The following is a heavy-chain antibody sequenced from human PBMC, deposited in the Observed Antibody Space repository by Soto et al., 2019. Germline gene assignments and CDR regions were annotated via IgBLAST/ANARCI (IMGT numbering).Heavy chain of an antibody. D-gene: IGHD2-2*01. Sequence: QVQLVQSGAEVKKPGSSVKVSCKASGGTFGSYAISWVRQAPGQGLEWMGGITPITATANYAQKFQGRVTITADDSTSTADMQLSSLRSEDTAVYYCARSQGSSTSLEIYYYYYYGMDVWGQGTTVTVSS. J-gene: IGHJ6*02. CDR1: GGTFGSYA. CDR3: ARSQGSSTSLEIYYYYYYGMDV. CDR2: ITPITATA. V-gene: IGHV1-69*01.